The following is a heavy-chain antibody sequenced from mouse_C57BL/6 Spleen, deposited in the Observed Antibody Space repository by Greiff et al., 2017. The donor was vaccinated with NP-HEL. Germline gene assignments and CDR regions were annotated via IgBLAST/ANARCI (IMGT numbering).Heavy chain of an antibody. CDR2: INPSSGYT. Sequence: QVQLQQSGAELVRPGASVKMSCKASGYTFTSYTMHWVKQRPGQGLEWIGYINPSSGYTKYNQKFKDKATLTADKSSSTAYMQLSSLTSEDSAVYYCAREGNWAWFAYWGQGTLVTVSA. J-gene: IGHJ3*01. CDR3: AREGNWAWFAY. V-gene: IGHV1-4*01. D-gene: IGHD4-1*01. CDR1: GYTFTSYT.